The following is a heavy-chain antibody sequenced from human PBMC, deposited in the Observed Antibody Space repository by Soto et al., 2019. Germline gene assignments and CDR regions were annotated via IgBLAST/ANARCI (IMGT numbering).Heavy chain of an antibody. Sequence: QSGGSLRLSCAASGFTFSSYGMHWVRQAPGKGLEWVAVISYDGSNKYYADSVKGRFTISRDNSKNTLYLQMNSLRAEDTAVYYCAKDIRALEWLLSPVFDYWGQGTLVTVSS. CDR1: GFTFSSYG. CDR3: AKDIRALEWLLSPVFDY. D-gene: IGHD3-3*01. J-gene: IGHJ4*02. V-gene: IGHV3-30*18. CDR2: ISYDGSNK.